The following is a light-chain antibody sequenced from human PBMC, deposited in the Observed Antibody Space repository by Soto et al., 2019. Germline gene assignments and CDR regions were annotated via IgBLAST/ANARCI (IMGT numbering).Light chain of an antibody. Sequence: EIVLTQSPGTLSLSPGERATLSCRASQSVSSSYLAWYQQKPGQAPRLLIYGASSRSTGIPDRFSGSGSGTDFTLTNSRLEPEDFAVYYCQQYGSSPRNTFGQGTKLEIK. CDR3: QQYGSSPRNT. V-gene: IGKV3-20*01. CDR1: QSVSSSY. CDR2: GAS. J-gene: IGKJ2*01.